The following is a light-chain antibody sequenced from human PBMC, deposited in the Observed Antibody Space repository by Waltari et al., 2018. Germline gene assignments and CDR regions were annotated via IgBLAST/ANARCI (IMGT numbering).Light chain of an antibody. J-gene: IGKJ2*01. V-gene: IGKV4-1*01. CDR2: GAS. CDR3: HQYFAPPYT. CDR1: LSLLYSSNNKNY. Sequence: DIVMTQSPDSLAVSLGERATINCKSNLSLLYSSNNKNYLAWYQQKAGQPPKLLTYGASTREYGVPDRFSDSGSGTDFTLTISSLQAEDVAVYYCHQYFAPPYTFGRGTKLEIK.